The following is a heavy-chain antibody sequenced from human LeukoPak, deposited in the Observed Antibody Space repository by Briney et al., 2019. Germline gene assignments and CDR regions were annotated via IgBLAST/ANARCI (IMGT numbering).Heavy chain of an antibody. CDR1: GFTVSSNY. Sequence: GGSLRLSCAASGFTVSSNYMSWVRQAPGKGLEWVSVIYSGGSTNYADSVKGRFTISRDHSKNTLYLQMNSLRADDTAVYYCAREGEVGQSAFDIWGQGTMVTVSS. D-gene: IGHD1-26*01. CDR3: AREGEVGQSAFDI. CDR2: IYSGGST. V-gene: IGHV3-66*01. J-gene: IGHJ3*02.